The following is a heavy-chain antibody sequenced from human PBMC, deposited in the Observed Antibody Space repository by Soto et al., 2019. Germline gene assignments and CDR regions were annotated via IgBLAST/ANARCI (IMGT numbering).Heavy chain of an antibody. J-gene: IGHJ4*02. V-gene: IGHV1-24*01. Sequence: ASVKVSCKVSGYTLTELSMHWVRQAPGKGLEWMGGFDPEGGETIYAQKFQGRVTMTEDTSTDTAYMELSSLRSEDMAVYYCATGYFGWFDYWGQGTPVTVSS. CDR1: GYTLTELS. CDR3: ATGYFGWFDY. CDR2: FDPEGGET. D-gene: IGHD3-10*01.